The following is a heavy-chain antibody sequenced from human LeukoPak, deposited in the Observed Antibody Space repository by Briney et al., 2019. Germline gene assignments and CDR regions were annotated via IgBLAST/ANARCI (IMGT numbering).Heavy chain of an antibody. J-gene: IGHJ4*02. V-gene: IGHV4-38-2*02. CDR2: IYHDGST. CDR1: AYSIGSGHS. D-gene: IGHD5-18*01. CDR3: ARDRGGYTYSHDY. Sequence: PSETLSLTCNVSAYSIGSGHSWVWIRQPPGKGLEWIGEIYHDGSTNYNPSLKSRVTISKDKSKNQLSLKLNFVTAADTAVYYCARDRGGYTYSHDYWGQGTLVTVSS.